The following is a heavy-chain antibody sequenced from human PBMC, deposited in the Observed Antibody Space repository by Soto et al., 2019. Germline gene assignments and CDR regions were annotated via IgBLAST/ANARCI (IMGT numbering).Heavy chain of an antibody. CDR2: ITSSSDTI. Sequence: PGGSLRLSCAASGFTFSIVHMNWVRQAPGRGLEWVAYITSSSDTIYYSDSVKGRFTISRDNGKNSLFLQMNSLRDEDTAVYYCARVVVVIPPGYYYAMDVWGQGTTVTVSS. D-gene: IGHD3-22*01. CDR3: ARVVVVIPPGYYYAMDV. J-gene: IGHJ6*02. V-gene: IGHV3-48*02. CDR1: GFTFSIVH.